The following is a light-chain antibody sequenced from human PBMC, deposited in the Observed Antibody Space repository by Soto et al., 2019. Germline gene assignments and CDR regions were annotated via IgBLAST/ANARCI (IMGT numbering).Light chain of an antibody. J-gene: IGKJ2*01. Sequence: EIVMTQSPATLSVSPGERVTLSCRATHSVGGNLAWYQQTPGQAPRLLIYDASTRATRIPARFSGSGSGTEFTLTISSLQSEDFAVYFCQEYNNWPPYTFGPGTKLEIK. V-gene: IGKV3-15*01. CDR1: HSVGGN. CDR3: QEYNNWPPYT. CDR2: DAS.